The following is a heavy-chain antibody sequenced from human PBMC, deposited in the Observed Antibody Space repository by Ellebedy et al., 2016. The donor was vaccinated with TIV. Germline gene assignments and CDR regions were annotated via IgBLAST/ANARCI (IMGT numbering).Heavy chain of an antibody. CDR1: GFTFSDYY. Sequence: GESLKISCAASGFTFSDYYMSWFRQAPGKGLEWVSYYADSVKGRFTISRDNAKNSLYLQVNSLRAEDTAVYYCAKVGHLAAAGTVDYWGQGALVTVPS. CDR3: AKVGHLAAAGTVDY. V-gene: IGHV3-11*01. D-gene: IGHD6-13*01. J-gene: IGHJ4*02.